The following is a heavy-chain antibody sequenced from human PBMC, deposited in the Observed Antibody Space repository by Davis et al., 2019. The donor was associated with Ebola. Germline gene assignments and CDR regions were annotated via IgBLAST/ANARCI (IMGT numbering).Heavy chain of an antibody. CDR2: IYYSGST. J-gene: IGHJ6*02. Sequence: ESLKISCAASGFTFSSYAMSWIRQPPGKGLEWIGYIYYSGSTNYNPSLKSRVTISVDTSKNQFSLKLSSVTAADTAVYYCASRNYVDLYYGMDVWGQGTTVTVSS. D-gene: IGHD1-7*01. CDR3: ASRNYVDLYYGMDV. V-gene: IGHV4-59*01. CDR1: GFTFSSYA.